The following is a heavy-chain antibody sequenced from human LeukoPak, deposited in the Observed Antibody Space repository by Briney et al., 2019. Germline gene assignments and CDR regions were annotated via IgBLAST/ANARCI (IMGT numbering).Heavy chain of an antibody. Sequence: SQTLSLTCTVSGGSISSYYWSWIRQPPGKGLEWIGYIYYSGSTNYNPSLKSRVTISVDTSKNQFSLKLRSVTAADTAVYYCARHRPNSSGWFLFDYWGQGTLVTVSS. V-gene: IGHV4-59*08. CDR3: ARHRPNSSGWFLFDY. CDR1: GGSISSYY. CDR2: IYYSGST. D-gene: IGHD6-19*01. J-gene: IGHJ4*02.